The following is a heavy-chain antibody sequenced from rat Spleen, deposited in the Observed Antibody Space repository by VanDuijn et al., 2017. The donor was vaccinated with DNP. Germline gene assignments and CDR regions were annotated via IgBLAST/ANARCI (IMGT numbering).Heavy chain of an antibody. CDR3: ATLMYATDYYYFHY. J-gene: IGHJ2*01. D-gene: IGHD1-6*01. CDR2: ITISGGST. Sequence: EVQLVESGGDLVQPGRSLKLSCVASGFTFNNYWMTWIRQVPGKGLEWIASITISGGSTYYRDSVKGRFTISRDNAKSTLYLQVDSLRSEDTVTYYCATLMYATDYYYFHYWGQGVMVTVSS. CDR1: GFTFNNYW. V-gene: IGHV5-31*01.